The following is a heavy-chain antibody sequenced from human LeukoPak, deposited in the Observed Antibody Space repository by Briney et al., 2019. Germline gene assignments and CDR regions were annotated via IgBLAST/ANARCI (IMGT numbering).Heavy chain of an antibody. J-gene: IGHJ3*02. D-gene: IGHD2-21*02. Sequence: PSETLSLICTVSGGSISSYYWSWLRQPPGKGLEYIGYTHYSGSTNYNPSLKSRVTISLDTSGNQFSLKLSSVTAADTAVYYCASGYCGGACQLGGVDMWGQGTMVTVSS. CDR1: GGSISSYY. CDR2: THYSGST. CDR3: ASGYCGGACQLGGVDM. V-gene: IGHV4-59*01.